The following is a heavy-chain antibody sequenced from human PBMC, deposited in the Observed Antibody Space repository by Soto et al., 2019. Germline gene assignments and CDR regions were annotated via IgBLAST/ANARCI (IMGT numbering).Heavy chain of an antibody. Sequence: ASVKVSCKASGYTFTGYYIHWVRQAPGQGLEWMGWINPNSGGTNYAQKFQGWVTMTRDTSISTAYMELSRLRSDDTAVYYCARGGSAVANDAFDIWGQGTMVTVSS. CDR2: INPNSGGT. CDR3: ARGGSAVANDAFDI. CDR1: GYTFTGYY. J-gene: IGHJ3*02. D-gene: IGHD6-19*01. V-gene: IGHV1-2*04.